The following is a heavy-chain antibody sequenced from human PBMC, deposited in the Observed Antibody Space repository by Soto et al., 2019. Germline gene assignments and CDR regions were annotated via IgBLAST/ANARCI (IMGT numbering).Heavy chain of an antibody. CDR1: GDTFTDYY. D-gene: IGHD2-21*02. V-gene: IGHV1-46*01. Sequence: QVQLVQSGAEVKKPGASVKVSCKASGDTFTDYYIHWVRQAPGQGLEWMGTVNPSGGHTTYAQHFLGRVTXTXXXSXRTLYMELTRLTSEDTAVYYCARGGHVVVVTAALDYWGQGTLVTVSS. CDR3: ARGGHVVVVTAALDY. J-gene: IGHJ4*02. CDR2: VNPSGGHT.